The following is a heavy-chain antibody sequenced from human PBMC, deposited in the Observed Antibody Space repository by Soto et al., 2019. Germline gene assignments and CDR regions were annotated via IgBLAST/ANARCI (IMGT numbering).Heavy chain of an antibody. V-gene: IGHV4-39*01. D-gene: IGHD2-2*02. CDR2: IYYSGST. Sequence: SETLSLTCTVSGGSISRSTYYWGWIRQPPGKGLEWIGSIYYSGSTYYRPSLKSRGTISLYTSKNQFSLKFSVVTAAETAVYSCARQVPAAIRLGCFDPWGQGTLVTVSS. CDR3: ARQVPAAIRLGCFDP. J-gene: IGHJ5*02. CDR1: GGSISRSTYY.